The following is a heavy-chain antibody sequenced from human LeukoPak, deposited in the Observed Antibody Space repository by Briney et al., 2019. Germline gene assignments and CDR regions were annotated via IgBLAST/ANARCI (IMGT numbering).Heavy chain of an antibody. J-gene: IGHJ3*02. Sequence: GGSLRLSCAASGFTFSSNYMSWVRQAPGKGLEWVSVIYSGGSTYYADSVKGRFTISRDNSKNTLYLQVNSLRAEDTAVYYCASRIAAAVTLGAFDIWGQGTMVTVSS. D-gene: IGHD6-13*01. CDR1: GFTFSSNY. CDR3: ASRIAAAVTLGAFDI. CDR2: IYSGGST. V-gene: IGHV3-66*02.